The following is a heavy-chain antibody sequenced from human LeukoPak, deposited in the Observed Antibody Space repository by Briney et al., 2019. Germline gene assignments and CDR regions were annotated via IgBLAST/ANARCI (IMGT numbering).Heavy chain of an antibody. V-gene: IGHV1-18*01. Sequence: ASVKVSCKASGYTFTSYGFTWVRQAPGQGLECMGWISAYNGNTNYAQKPQGRVTLTTDTSTSTAYMELRSLRSDDTAVYYCARAQSWNYAFDTWGQGTLVTVSS. CDR3: ARAQSWNYAFDT. J-gene: IGHJ5*02. CDR2: ISAYNGNT. CDR1: GYTFTSYG. D-gene: IGHD1-7*01.